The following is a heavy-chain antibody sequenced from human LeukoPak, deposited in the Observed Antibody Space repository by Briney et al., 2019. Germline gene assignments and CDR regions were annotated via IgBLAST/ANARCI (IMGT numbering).Heavy chain of an antibody. J-gene: IGHJ4*02. V-gene: IGHV3-30*03. CDR1: GFTFRSYG. CDR2: ISYDGSNK. CDR3: ATPNYYYDSSGYYLDY. Sequence: PGRSLRLSCAASGFTFRSYGMYWVRQAPGRGLEWVAVISYDGSNKSHADSVKGRFTISRDNSKNTLYLQMNSLRAEDTAVYYCATPNYYYDSSGYYLDYWGQGTLVTVSS. D-gene: IGHD3-22*01.